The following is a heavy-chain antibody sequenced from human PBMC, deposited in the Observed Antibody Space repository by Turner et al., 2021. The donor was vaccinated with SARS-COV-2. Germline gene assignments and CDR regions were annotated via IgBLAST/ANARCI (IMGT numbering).Heavy chain of an antibody. CDR1: GFTFSSYA. J-gene: IGHJ6*02. CDR2: ISSSSSTI. Sequence: EVQLVASGGGLVQPGGSLRLSCAASGFTFSSYAMNWVRQAPGKGLEWVSYISSSSSTIYYADSVKGRFTISRDNAKNSLYLQMNSLRAEDTAVYYCARVDGMDVWGQGTTVTVSS. V-gene: IGHV3-48*01. CDR3: ARVDGMDV.